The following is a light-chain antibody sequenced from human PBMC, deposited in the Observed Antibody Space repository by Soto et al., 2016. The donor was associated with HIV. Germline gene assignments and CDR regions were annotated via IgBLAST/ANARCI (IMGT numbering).Light chain of an antibody. CDR1: KLGDKY. Sequence: SYELTQPPSVSVSSGQTASITCSGDKLGDKYASWYQQKPGQSPVLVIYQDNKRPSGIPERFSGSISGNTATLTISGTQAMDEADYYCQAWDSSTGVFGGGTKLTVL. CDR3: QAWDSSTGV. V-gene: IGLV3-1*01. J-gene: IGLJ2*01. CDR2: QDN.